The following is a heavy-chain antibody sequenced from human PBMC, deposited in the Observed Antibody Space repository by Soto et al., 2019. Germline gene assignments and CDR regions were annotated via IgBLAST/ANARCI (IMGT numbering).Heavy chain of an antibody. CDR3: ARIPGWLQGFDS. D-gene: IGHD6-19*01. Sequence: GSGPTLVNPTQTLTLTCTFSGFSLSTTGMRVSWIRQPPGKALEWLARIDWDDDKFYTTSLKTRLTISKDTSKNQVVLTMTNMDPVDTATYFCARIPGWLQGFDSWGQRTLVTVS. CDR1: GFSLSTTGMR. J-gene: IGHJ4*02. CDR2: IDWDDDK. V-gene: IGHV2-70*04.